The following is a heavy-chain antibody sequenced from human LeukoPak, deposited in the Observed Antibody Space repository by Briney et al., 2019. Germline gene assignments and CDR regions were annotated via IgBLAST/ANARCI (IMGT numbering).Heavy chain of an antibody. CDR2: IRYDGSNK. V-gene: IGHV3-30*02. CDR3: AKDLGYGDYLFDY. J-gene: IGHJ4*02. CDR1: GFTFSSYG. Sequence: PGGSLRLSCAASGFTFSSYGMHWVRQAPGKGLEWVAFIRYDGSNKYYADFVKGRFTISRDNSKNTLYLQMNSLRAEDTAVYYCAKDLGYGDYLFDYWGQGTLVTVSS. D-gene: IGHD4-17*01.